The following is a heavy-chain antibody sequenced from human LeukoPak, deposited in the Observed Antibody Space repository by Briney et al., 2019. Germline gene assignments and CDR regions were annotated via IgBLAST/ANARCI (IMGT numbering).Heavy chain of an antibody. CDR3: ARRNYDFWSGYYGDGMDV. Sequence: ASVKVSCKASGYTFTSYDINWVRQATGQGLEWMGWMNPNSGNTGYAQKFQGRVTMTRNTSISTAYMELSSLRSEDTAVYYCARRNYDFWSGYYGDGMDVWGRGTTVTVSS. V-gene: IGHV1-8*01. CDR2: MNPNSGNT. CDR1: GYTFTSYD. J-gene: IGHJ6*02. D-gene: IGHD3-3*01.